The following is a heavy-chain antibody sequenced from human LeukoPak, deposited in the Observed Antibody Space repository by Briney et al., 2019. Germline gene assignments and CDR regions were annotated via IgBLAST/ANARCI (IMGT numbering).Heavy chain of an antibody. CDR2: MSSNGAST. Sequence: PGGSLRLSCSASGFTFSSYTMHWVRQAPGKGLEYVSAMSSNGASTYYADSVKGRFTISRDNSKNTLFLQMSSLRAGDTALYYCVKVNSNYFDYWGQGTLVTVSS. CDR3: VKVNSNYFDY. D-gene: IGHD4-11*01. J-gene: IGHJ4*02. V-gene: IGHV3-64D*09. CDR1: GFTFSSYT.